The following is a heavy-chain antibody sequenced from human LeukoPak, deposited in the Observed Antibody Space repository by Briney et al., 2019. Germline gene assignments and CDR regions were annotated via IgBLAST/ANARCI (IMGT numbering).Heavy chain of an antibody. Sequence: ASVKVSCNVSGYTLTELSMHWVRQAPGTGLEWKGGFDPEDGETIYAQKLHGRVTMTEDTSTETAYMELSSLRSEDTAVYYCATRRYYDSSGYYWGYFDYWGQGTLVTVSS. V-gene: IGHV1-24*01. CDR3: ATRRYYDSSGYYWGYFDY. J-gene: IGHJ4*02. D-gene: IGHD3-22*01. CDR2: FDPEDGET. CDR1: GYTLTELS.